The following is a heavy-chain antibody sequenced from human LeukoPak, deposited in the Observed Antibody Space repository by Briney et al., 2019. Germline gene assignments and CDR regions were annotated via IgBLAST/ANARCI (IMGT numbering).Heavy chain of an antibody. CDR2: IYYSGST. J-gene: IGHJ3*02. CDR1: RGSLSSGDYS. Sequence: SETLSLTCTVSRGSLSSGDYSWSWIRPPPGKGLGWIGYIYYSGSTYYNTSLKSRVTLSVDTSQNQFSLKLSSVTAADTAVYYCAREYYYDSSGWAFDIWGQGTMVTVSS. D-gene: IGHD3-22*01. V-gene: IGHV4-30-4*01. CDR3: AREYYYDSSGWAFDI.